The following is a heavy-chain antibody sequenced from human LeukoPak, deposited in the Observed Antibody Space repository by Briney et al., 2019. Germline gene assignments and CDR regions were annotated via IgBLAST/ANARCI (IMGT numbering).Heavy chain of an antibody. CDR3: ARLGQTDY. Sequence: ASVKVSCKASGGTFNSYAISWVRQAPGQGLEWMGWINPNSGGTDYAQKFQGRVTMTRDTSISTAYMELSRLRSDDTAVYYCARLGQTDYWGQGTLVTVSS. V-gene: IGHV1-2*02. J-gene: IGHJ4*02. CDR2: INPNSGGT. CDR1: GGTFNSYA.